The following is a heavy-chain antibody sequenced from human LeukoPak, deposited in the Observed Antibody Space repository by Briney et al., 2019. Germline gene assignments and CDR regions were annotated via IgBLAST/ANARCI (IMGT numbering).Heavy chain of an antibody. D-gene: IGHD3-10*01. CDR2: IYYSGST. Sequence: SETLSLTCTVSGGSISSYYWSWIRQPPGKGLEWIGSIYYSGSTHYNPSLKSRVTISVDTSKNQFSLKLSSVTAADTAVYYCARGVKITMVRGVIIKYYYYYMDVWGKGTTVTISS. CDR1: GGSISSYY. CDR3: ARGVKITMVRGVIIKYYYYYMDV. V-gene: IGHV4-39*07. J-gene: IGHJ6*03.